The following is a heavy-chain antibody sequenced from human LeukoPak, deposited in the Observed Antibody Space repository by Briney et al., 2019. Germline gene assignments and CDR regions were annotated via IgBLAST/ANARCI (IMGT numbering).Heavy chain of an antibody. CDR1: GGSISSYY. Sequence: SETLSLTCTVSGGSISSYYRSWIPQPPGKGPEWIGYIYYSGSTNYNPSLKSRVTISVDTSKNQFSLKLSSVTAADTAVYYCAREESDSSGYYSYNWFDPWGQGTLVTVSS. V-gene: IGHV4-59*01. D-gene: IGHD3-22*01. CDR3: AREESDSSGYYSYNWFDP. J-gene: IGHJ5*02. CDR2: IYYSGST.